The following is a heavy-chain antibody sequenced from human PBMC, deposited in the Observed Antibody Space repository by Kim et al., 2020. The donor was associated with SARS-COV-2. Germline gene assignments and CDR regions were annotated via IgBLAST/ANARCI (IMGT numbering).Heavy chain of an antibody. V-gene: IGHV4-4*02. CDR2: IYHSGST. J-gene: IGHJ6*02. CDR1: GGSISSSNW. D-gene: IGHD1-1*01. CDR3: ARVLGNDPGMDV. Sequence: SETLSLTCAVSGGSISSSNWWSWVRQTPGKGLEWIGEIYHSGSTNYNPSLKSRVTVSLDKSKNQFSLKLTSVTAADTAVYYCARVLGNDPGMDVWGQGTTVTV.